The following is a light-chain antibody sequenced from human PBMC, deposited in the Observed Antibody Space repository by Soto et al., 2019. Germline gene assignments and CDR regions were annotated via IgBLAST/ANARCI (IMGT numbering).Light chain of an antibody. CDR1: QSISSS. CDR2: AAS. J-gene: IGKJ4*01. Sequence: DIQMTQSPSSLSASVGDRVTITCRASQSISSSLNWYRQTPGKGPNLLIYAASSLQSGVPSRFSGSGSRTDFALTISSLQPEDFATYYCQQSYSTPHTFGGGTKVEIK. V-gene: IGKV1-39*01. CDR3: QQSYSTPHT.